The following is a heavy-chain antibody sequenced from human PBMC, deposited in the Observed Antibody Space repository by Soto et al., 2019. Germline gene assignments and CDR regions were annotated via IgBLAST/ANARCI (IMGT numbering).Heavy chain of an antibody. Sequence: GGSLRLSCAASGFTFRSYGIHWVRQAPGKGLEWVALIWFDGSKKYYVDSVKGRFAVSRDNSKNTLYLQMNSLRVEDTAVYYCARDRLVPYGYVMDFWGQGTTVTVSS. CDR2: IWFDGSKK. CDR1: GFTFRSYG. J-gene: IGHJ6*02. CDR3: ARDRLVPYGYVMDF. D-gene: IGHD2-2*01. V-gene: IGHV3-33*01.